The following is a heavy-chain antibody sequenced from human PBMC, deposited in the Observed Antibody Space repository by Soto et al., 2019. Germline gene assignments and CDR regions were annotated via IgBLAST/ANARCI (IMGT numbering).Heavy chain of an antibody. CDR2: ISYDGSNK. D-gene: IGHD3-22*01. V-gene: IGHV3-30*18. CDR1: GFTFSSYG. Sequence: GGSLRLSCAASGFTFSSYGMHWVRQAPGKGLEWVAVISYDGSNKYYADSVKGRFTISRDNSKNTLYRQMNSLRAEDTAVYYCAKDGRFVNFTKGYYYDSSGLPHYYYYYYGMDVWGQGTTVTVSS. J-gene: IGHJ6*02. CDR3: AKDGRFVNFTKGYYYDSSGLPHYYYYYYGMDV.